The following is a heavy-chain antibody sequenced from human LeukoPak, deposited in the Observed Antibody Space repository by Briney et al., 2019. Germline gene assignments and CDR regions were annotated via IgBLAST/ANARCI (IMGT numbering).Heavy chain of an antibody. Sequence: PGGSLRLSCAASGFTFSSYNMNWVRQAPGKGLEWVSSISSSSSYIYYADSVKGRFTISRDNAKNSLYLQMNSLRAEDTAVYYCVRDGQYQLLFSIGDYWGQGTLVTVSS. J-gene: IGHJ4*02. CDR3: VRDGQYQLLFSIGDY. V-gene: IGHV3-21*01. CDR1: GFTFSSYN. CDR2: ISSSSSYI. D-gene: IGHD2-2*01.